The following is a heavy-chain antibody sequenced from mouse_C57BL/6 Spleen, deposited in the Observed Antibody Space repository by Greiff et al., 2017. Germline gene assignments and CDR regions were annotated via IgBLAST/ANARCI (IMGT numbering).Heavy chain of an antibody. Sequence: QVQLKQPGAELVKPGASVKLSCKASGYTFTSYWMQWVKQRPGQGLEWIGEIDPSDSYTNYNQKFKGKATLTVDTSSSTAYMQLSSLTSEDSAVYYCARLHYSNPAYWGQGTLVTVSA. J-gene: IGHJ3*01. V-gene: IGHV1-50*01. CDR1: GYTFTSYW. D-gene: IGHD2-5*01. CDR3: ARLHYSNPAY. CDR2: IDPSDSYT.